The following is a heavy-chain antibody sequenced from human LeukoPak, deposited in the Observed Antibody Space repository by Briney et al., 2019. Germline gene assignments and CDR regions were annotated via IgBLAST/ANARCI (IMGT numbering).Heavy chain of an antibody. J-gene: IGHJ5*02. CDR1: GYSENFYG. Sequence: ASVKVSCKTSGYSENFYGITWVRQVAGQGLEWMGWISAQHGQTEYAPNSQDRVTMTTDTYTNTAYMELRGLRSDDTAVYYCARNPYCSGGSCYSNWFDPWGQGTLVTVSS. V-gene: IGHV1-18*01. CDR2: ISAQHGQT. CDR3: ARNPYCSGGSCYSNWFDP. D-gene: IGHD2-15*01.